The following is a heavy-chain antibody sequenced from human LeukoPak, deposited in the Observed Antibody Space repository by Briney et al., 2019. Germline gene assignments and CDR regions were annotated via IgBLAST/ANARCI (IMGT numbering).Heavy chain of an antibody. J-gene: IGHJ4*02. Sequence: SETLSLTCAVYGGSFSGYYWSWIRQPPGKGLEWIGEINHSGSTNYNPSLKSRVTISVDTSKNQFSRKLSSVTAADTAVYYCARFISTVTTYYYFDYWGQGTLVTVSS. CDR2: INHSGST. V-gene: IGHV4-34*01. CDR1: GGSFSGYY. CDR3: ARFISTVTTYYYFDY. D-gene: IGHD4-17*01.